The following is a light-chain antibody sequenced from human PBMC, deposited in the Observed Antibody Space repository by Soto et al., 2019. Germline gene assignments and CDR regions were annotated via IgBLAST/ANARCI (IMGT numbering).Light chain of an antibody. Sequence: DIQMTQSRATLSASVGDRVSVTCRASQGISSWLAWYQQKPGKAPKLLIYKASNLESGAPSRFSGSGSGTELTLTISSLQPDDFATYYCQQYNKYSGTFGQGTKVEIK. CDR3: QQYNKYSGT. CDR2: KAS. J-gene: IGKJ1*01. V-gene: IGKV1-5*03. CDR1: QGISSW.